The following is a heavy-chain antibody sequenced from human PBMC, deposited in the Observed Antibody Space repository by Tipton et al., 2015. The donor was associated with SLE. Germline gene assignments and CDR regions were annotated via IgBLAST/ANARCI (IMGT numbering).Heavy chain of an antibody. V-gene: IGHV4-59*11. CDR2: IYYSGST. J-gene: IGHJ1*01. CDR1: GGSISSHY. Sequence: GSLRLSCTVSGGSISSHYWSWIRQPPGKGLEWIGYIYYSGSTNYNPSLKSRVTISVDTSKNQFSLKLSSVTAADTAVYYCARGGGTYYYDSSGYRNAEYFQHWGQGTLVTVSS. D-gene: IGHD3-22*01. CDR3: ARGGGTYYYDSSGYRNAEYFQH.